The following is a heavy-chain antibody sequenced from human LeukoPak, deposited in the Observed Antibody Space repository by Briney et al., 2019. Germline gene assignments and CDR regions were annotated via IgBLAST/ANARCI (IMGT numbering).Heavy chain of an antibody. CDR3: ARGYCSDERCPLFPS. D-gene: IGHD2-15*01. Sequence: SETLSLTCSVSGGSVTSYYWNWVRQTPGKGLEWIGYISNSETTDYGPSFKSRVTMSLDTSKNQFSLKLSSVTAADTGVYYCARGYCSDERCPLFPSWGQGTLVTVSS. J-gene: IGHJ5*02. CDR2: ISNSETT. CDR1: GGSVTSYY. V-gene: IGHV4-59*02.